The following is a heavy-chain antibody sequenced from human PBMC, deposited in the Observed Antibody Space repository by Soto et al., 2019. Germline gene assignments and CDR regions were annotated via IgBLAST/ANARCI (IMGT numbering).Heavy chain of an antibody. CDR1: GGTFSSYT. Sequence: QVQLVQSGAEVKKPGSSVKVSCKASGGTFSSYTISWVRQAPGQGLEWMGRIIPILGIANYAQKFQGRVTITAYKSTSTAYMELSSLRSEDTAVYYCARDYGDYVLFFDYWGQGTLVTVSS. CDR3: ARDYGDYVLFFDY. J-gene: IGHJ4*02. D-gene: IGHD4-17*01. CDR2: IIPILGIA. V-gene: IGHV1-69*08.